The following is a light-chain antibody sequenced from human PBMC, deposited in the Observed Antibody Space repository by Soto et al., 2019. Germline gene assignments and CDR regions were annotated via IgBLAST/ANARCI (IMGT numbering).Light chain of an antibody. Sequence: DIQKTQSTPALSASVGDRVTISCRASQSISSYLNWYQRKPGKAPKLLIYAASSLETGVPSRFSGSGSGTDFTFTISSLQPEDIATYYCQQYDNLPITFGQGTGLEIK. V-gene: IGKV1-33*01. CDR1: QSISSY. CDR2: AAS. J-gene: IGKJ5*01. CDR3: QQYDNLPIT.